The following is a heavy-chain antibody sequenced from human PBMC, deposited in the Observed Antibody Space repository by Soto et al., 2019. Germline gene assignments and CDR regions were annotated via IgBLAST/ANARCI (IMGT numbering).Heavy chain of an antibody. J-gene: IGHJ3*02. Sequence: GCLLPACSASGFTFRRYWMNWVRQAPGKGLEWVANIKQDGTEKNYVDSVKGRFTISRDNARNSLYLQMDSLRAEDTAVYFCATGDTPMITGMDSFDIWGQGTMVTV. D-gene: IGHD5-18*01. CDR2: IKQDGTEK. CDR1: GFTFRRYW. CDR3: ATGDTPMITGMDSFDI. V-gene: IGHV3-7*01.